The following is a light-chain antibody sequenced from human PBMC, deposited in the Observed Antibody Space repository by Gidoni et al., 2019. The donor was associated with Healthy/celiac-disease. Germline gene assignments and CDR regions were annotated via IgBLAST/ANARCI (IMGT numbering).Light chain of an antibody. Sequence: IVLTQSPLSLPVTPGEPASISCRFSQSLLHSNGYNYLDWYLQKPGQSPHLLIYLGSNRASGVPDRFSSSGSGTDFTLKISRVEADDVVVYYCRQAQQTPSSFGQGTKLEIK. CDR1: QSLLHSNGYNY. CDR2: LGS. V-gene: IGKV2-28*01. CDR3: RQAQQTPSS. J-gene: IGKJ2*03.